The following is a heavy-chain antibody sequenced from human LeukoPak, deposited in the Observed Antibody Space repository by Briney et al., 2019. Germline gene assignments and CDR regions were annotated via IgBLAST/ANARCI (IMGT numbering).Heavy chain of an antibody. J-gene: IGHJ4*02. D-gene: IGHD6-19*01. CDR1: GYSFTSYW. Sequence: GESLKISCKGSGYSFTSYWIGWVRQMPGKGLERMGIIYPGDSDTRYSPSFQGQVTISADKSISTAYLQWSSLKASDTAMYYCARPLYSSGWYSDYWGQGTLVTVSS. CDR3: ARPLYSSGWYSDY. V-gene: IGHV5-51*01. CDR2: IYPGDSDT.